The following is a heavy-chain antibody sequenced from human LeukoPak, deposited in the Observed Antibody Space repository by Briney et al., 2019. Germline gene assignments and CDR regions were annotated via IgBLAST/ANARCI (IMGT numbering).Heavy chain of an antibody. Sequence: SVKVSCKASGGTFSSYAISWVRQAPGQGLEWMGGIIPIFGTANYAQKFQGRVTITADESTSTAYMELSSLRSEDTAVYYCAGSSKLVVVPAARNYYYYYMDVWGKGTTVTVSS. J-gene: IGHJ6*03. CDR1: GGTFSSYA. V-gene: IGHV1-69*13. CDR3: AGSSKLVVVPAARNYYYYYMDV. CDR2: IIPIFGTA. D-gene: IGHD2-2*01.